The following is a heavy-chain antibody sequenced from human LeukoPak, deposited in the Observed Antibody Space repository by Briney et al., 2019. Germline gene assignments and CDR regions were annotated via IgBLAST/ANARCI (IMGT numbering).Heavy chain of an antibody. D-gene: IGHD6-13*01. CDR1: GYTFTGYY. V-gene: IGHV1-2*02. CDR2: INPNSGGT. Sequence: GASVKVSCKASGYTFTGYYMHWVRQAPGQGLERMGWINPNSGGTNYAQKFQGRVTMTRDTSISTAYMELSRLRSDDTAVYYCARSLGTAAGRGFDNWGQGTLVTVSS. J-gene: IGHJ4*02. CDR3: ARSLGTAAGRGFDN.